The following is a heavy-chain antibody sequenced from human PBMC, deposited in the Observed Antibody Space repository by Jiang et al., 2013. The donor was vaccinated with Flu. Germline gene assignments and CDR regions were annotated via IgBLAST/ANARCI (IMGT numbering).Heavy chain of an antibody. V-gene: IGHV3-30-3*01. CDR1: GFTFSSYA. J-gene: IGHJ4*02. Sequence: AASGFTFSSYAMHWVRQAPGKGLEWVAGISYDGDNKYYADSVKGRFTISRDNSKNTLYLQMNSLRTEDTAVFYCARDPYCGGDCYSSYFDYWGQGTLVTVSS. CDR2: ISYDGDNK. D-gene: IGHD2-21*02. CDR3: ARDPYCGGDCYSSYFDY.